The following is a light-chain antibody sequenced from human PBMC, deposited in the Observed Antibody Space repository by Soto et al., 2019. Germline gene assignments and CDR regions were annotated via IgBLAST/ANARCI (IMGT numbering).Light chain of an antibody. CDR1: QNINNY. J-gene: IGKJ5*01. Sequence: IQLTQSPSSMYEFVGDRVTITCQASQNINNYLNWYQQKPGRAPKLLIYDASNLEAGVPSRFRGSGSGTDFTFTISRLQPEDIATYYCQQYENLPTFGQGTRLEI. V-gene: IGKV1-33*01. CDR3: QQYENLPT. CDR2: DAS.